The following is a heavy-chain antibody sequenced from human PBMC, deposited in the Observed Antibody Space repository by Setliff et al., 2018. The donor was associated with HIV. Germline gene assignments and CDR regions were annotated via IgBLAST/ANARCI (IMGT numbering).Heavy chain of an antibody. J-gene: IGHJ4*02. CDR3: ARGEFYCGTDCYWSSFDY. Sequence: SVKVSCKASGYTFTSHGISWVRQAPGQGLEWMGGIIPIFGTANYAQKFQGRVTITTDESTSTVYMELSSLRSEDTAVYYCARGEFYCGTDCYWSSFDYWGQGILVTVS. CDR1: GYTFTSHG. CDR2: IIPIFGTA. D-gene: IGHD2-21*02. V-gene: IGHV1-69*05.